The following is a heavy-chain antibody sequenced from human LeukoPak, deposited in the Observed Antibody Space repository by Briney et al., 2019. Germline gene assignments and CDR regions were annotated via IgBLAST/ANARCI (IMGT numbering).Heavy chain of an antibody. D-gene: IGHD5-12*01. V-gene: IGHV3-21*01. J-gene: IGHJ4*02. CDR2: ISSSSSRI. Sequence: GGSLRLSCIASGFTFNSYSMNWVRQAPGKGLEWVSFISSSSSRISYADSVKGRFTISRDNAKSAVYLQMNSLRVEDTGVYYCARVEASGYDYGAFDYWGQGTLVTVSS. CDR3: ARVEASGYDYGAFDY. CDR1: GFTFNSYS.